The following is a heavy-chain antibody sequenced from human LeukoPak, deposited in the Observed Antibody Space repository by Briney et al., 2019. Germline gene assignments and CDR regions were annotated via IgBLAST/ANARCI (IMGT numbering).Heavy chain of an antibody. D-gene: IGHD2-2*01. J-gene: IGHJ5*02. CDR2: IYPGDSDT. CDR1: EDSFTNYW. Sequence: GESLKISCKGSEDSFTNYWIGWVRQMPGKGLECMGIIYPGDSDTRYSPSFQGQVTISADKSISTAYLQWSSLKASDTAMYYCARGYCSSTSCYAGGWFDPWGQGTLVTVSS. V-gene: IGHV5-51*01. CDR3: ARGYCSSTSCYAGGWFDP.